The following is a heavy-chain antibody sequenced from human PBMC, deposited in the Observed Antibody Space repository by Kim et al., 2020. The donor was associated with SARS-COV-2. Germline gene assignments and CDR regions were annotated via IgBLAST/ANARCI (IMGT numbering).Heavy chain of an antibody. D-gene: IGHD3-10*01. Sequence: GESLKISCKGSGYSFTTNWITWVRQMPGKGLEWMGRLDPSDSRTKYSPSFQGHVTISVDKSIRTAYLQWSSLKASDTAIYYCARRSRDYPDSGTYYTNWFDPWGQGTLVTVSS. CDR3: ARRSRDYPDSGTYYTNWFDP. V-gene: IGHV5-10-1*01. CDR1: GYSFTTNW. J-gene: IGHJ5*02. CDR2: LDPSDSRT.